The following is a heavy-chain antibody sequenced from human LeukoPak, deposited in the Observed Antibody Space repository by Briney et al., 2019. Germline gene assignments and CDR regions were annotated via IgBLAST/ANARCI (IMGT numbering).Heavy chain of an antibody. V-gene: IGHV3-53*01. CDR3: ATYRRGYHDSSESYYFDY. CDR1: GFIVRSNY. D-gene: IGHD3-22*01. Sequence: PGGSLRLSCAASGFIVRSNYMSWVRQAPGKGLEWVSVIFSAGSTYFADSVKGRFTISRENSKNTLFLQMNSLRAEDTAVYYCATYRRGYHDSSESYYFDYWGQGTLVTVSS. CDR2: IFSAGST. J-gene: IGHJ4*02.